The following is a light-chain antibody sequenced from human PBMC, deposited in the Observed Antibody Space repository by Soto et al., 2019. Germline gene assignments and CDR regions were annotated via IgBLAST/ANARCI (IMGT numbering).Light chain of an antibody. V-gene: IGKV3-15*01. J-gene: IGKJ3*01. CDR2: YAS. CDR3: QQYNNWPPGAT. CDR1: LTVSNN. Sequence: EIVMTQSPAALSVSPGERATLSCRASLTVSNNLAWYQQKPGQAPRLLIYYASTRATGIPDRFSGSGSVKDFTLTISSVQSEDGAVYYCQQYNNWPPGATFGPGTKVDIK.